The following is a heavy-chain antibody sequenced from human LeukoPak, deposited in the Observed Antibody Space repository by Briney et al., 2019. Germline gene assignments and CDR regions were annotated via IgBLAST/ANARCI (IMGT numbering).Heavy chain of an antibody. V-gene: IGHV4-59*12. D-gene: IGHD6-13*01. CDR3: ARSIAPQQLVRYYYGMDV. CDR2: IYYSGCT. Sequence: SETLSLTCTVSGGSISSYYWSWIRQPPGKGLEWIGYIYYSGCTNYNPSLKSRVTISVDTSKNQFSLKLSSVTAADTAVYYCARSIAPQQLVRYYYGMDVWGQGTTVTVSS. CDR1: GGSISSYY. J-gene: IGHJ6*02.